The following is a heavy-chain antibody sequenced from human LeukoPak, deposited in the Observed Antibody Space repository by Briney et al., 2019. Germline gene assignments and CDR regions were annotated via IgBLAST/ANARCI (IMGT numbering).Heavy chain of an antibody. D-gene: IGHD5-12*01. V-gene: IGHV4-59*01. Sequence: SKTLSLTCTVSGGSISSYYWSWIRQPPGKGLELIGYIYYSGSTNYNPSLKSRVTISVDTSKNQFSLKLSSVTAADTAVYYCARVGFGGYSGSYYFDYWGQGTLVTVSS. J-gene: IGHJ4*02. CDR2: IYYSGST. CDR3: ARVGFGGYSGSYYFDY. CDR1: GGSISSYY.